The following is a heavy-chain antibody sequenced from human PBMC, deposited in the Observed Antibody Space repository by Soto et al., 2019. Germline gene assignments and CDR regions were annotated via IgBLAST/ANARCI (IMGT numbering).Heavy chain of an antibody. CDR3: SIFPHRAHSSSWKPLFDP. CDR2: IIPILGIA. D-gene: IGHD6-13*01. J-gene: IGHJ5*02. V-gene: IGHV1-69*02. Sequence: QVQLVQSGAEVKKPGSSVKVSCKASGGTFSSYTISWVRQAPGQGLEWMGRIIPILGIANYAQKFQARVTMTAYKTTSTAYMELSSLRSADTAVYYRSIFPHRAHSSSWKPLFDPWGQGTLVTVSS. CDR1: GGTFSSYT.